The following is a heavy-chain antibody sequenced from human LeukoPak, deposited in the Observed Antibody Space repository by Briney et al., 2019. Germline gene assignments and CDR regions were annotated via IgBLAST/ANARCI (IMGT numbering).Heavy chain of an antibody. CDR2: IKQDGSEK. CDR1: GFTLSSYA. D-gene: IGHD3-3*01. J-gene: IGHJ4*02. V-gene: IGHV3-7*01. CDR3: ARVNVLRYFDY. Sequence: GGSLRLSCAASGFTLSSYAMSWVRQAPGKGLEWVANIKQDGSEKYYVDSVKGRFTISRDNAKNSLYLQMNSLRAEDTAVYYCARVNVLRYFDYWGQGTLVTVSS.